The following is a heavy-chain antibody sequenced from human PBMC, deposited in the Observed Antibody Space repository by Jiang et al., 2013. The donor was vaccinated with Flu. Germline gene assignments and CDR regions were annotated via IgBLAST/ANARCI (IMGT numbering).Heavy chain of an antibody. V-gene: IGHV4-39*07. CDR3: ARAESIAAAGTELFDY. J-gene: IGHJ4*02. Sequence: GLVKPSETLSLTCTVSGGSISSSSYYWGWIRQSPGKGLEWIGTIYYSGSTYYRPSLKSRVTISVDTSKNQFSLKLSSVTAADTAVYYCARAESIAAAGTELFDYWGQGTLVTVSS. CDR2: IYYSGST. D-gene: IGHD6-13*01. CDR1: GGSISSSSYY.